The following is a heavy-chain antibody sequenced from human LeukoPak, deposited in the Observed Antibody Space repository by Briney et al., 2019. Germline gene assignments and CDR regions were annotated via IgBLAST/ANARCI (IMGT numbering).Heavy chain of an antibody. V-gene: IGHV4-39*01. CDR2: IYYSGST. J-gene: IGHJ5*02. D-gene: IGHD2-15*01. Sequence: SETLSLTCTVSGGSISSSSYYWGWIRQPPGKGLEWIGSIYYSGSTYYNPSLKSRVTISVDTSKKQFSLKLSSVTAADTAVYYCARQVPSGDIVVVVAANDNWFDPWGQGTLVTVSS. CDR3: ARQVPSGDIVVVVAANDNWFDP. CDR1: GGSISSSSYY.